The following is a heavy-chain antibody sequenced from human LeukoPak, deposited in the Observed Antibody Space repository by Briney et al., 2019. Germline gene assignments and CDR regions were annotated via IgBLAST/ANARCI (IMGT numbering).Heavy chain of an antibody. J-gene: IGHJ6*03. D-gene: IGHD1-1*01. V-gene: IGHV4-39*07. CDR1: GGSISSSSHY. Sequence: SETLSLTCSVSGGSISSSSHYWDWIRQPPGEGLEWIGSIYYSGSTYYNPSLKSRVTISVDRSKNQFSLELSSVTAADTAVYYCARDSWNYDYYYYMDVWGKGTTVTVSS. CDR3: ARDSWNYDYYYYMDV. CDR2: IYYSGST.